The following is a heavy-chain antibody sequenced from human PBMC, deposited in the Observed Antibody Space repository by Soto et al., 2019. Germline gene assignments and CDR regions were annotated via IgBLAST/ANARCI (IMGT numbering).Heavy chain of an antibody. J-gene: IGHJ5*02. CDR3: AIQVPRNWFDP. CDR1: GGSISSYY. Sequence: SETLSLTCTVSGGSISSYYWSWIRQPPGKGLEWIGYIYYSGSTNYNPSLKSRVTISVDTSKNQFSLKLSSVTAADTAVYFCAIQVPRNWFDPWGQGALVTVSS. D-gene: IGHD2-2*01. V-gene: IGHV4-59*01. CDR2: IYYSGST.